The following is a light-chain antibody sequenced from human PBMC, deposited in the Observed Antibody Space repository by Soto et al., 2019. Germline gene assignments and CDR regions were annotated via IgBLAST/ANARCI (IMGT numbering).Light chain of an antibody. J-gene: IGKJ4*01. Sequence: DIVMTQSPLSLPVTPGEPASISCRSSQSLLQSNGYNSLDWYLQKPGQSPQLLIYLGSNRASGVPDRFSGSGSGTDFTLKISRVEAEDVGVYYCMQALHLPLTFGGGTKVDIK. CDR2: LGS. V-gene: IGKV2-28*01. CDR3: MQALHLPLT. CDR1: QSLLQSNGYNS.